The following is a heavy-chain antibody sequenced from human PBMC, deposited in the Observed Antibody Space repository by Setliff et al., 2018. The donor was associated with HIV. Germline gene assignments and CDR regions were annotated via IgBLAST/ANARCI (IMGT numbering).Heavy chain of an antibody. D-gene: IGHD3-3*01. CDR2: INPTGGST. V-gene: IGHV1-46*01. J-gene: IGHJ6*03. CDR1: GYSFTNHY. Sequence: ASVKVSCKPSGYSFTNHYMHWVRQAPGQGLEWMGVINPTGGSTRNTQKFQGKVTITADKSTSTAYMELTSLRFDDTAMYYCVRGVQSPPHYSYYYMDVWGEGTMVTVS. CDR3: VRGVQSPPHYSYYYMDV.